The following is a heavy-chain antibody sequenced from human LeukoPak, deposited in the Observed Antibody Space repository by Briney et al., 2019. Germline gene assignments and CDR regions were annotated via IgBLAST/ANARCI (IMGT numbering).Heavy chain of an antibody. CDR3: ARNGPVPDSSGYTVY. CDR1: GFTFSDYY. V-gene: IGHV3-11*01. D-gene: IGHD3-22*01. Sequence: GGSLRLSCAASGFTFSDYYMTWIRQAPGKGLEWVSSITSSIDSSTYYADSVKGRFTISRDNAKNSLYLQMNSLRGEDTAVYYCARNGPVPDSSGYTVYWGQGTLVTVSS. J-gene: IGHJ4*02. CDR2: ITSSIDSST.